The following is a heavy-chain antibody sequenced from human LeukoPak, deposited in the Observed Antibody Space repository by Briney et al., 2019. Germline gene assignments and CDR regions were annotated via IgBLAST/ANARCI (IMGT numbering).Heavy chain of an antibody. J-gene: IGHJ4*02. CDR3: ARGLGYSYGYGIDY. D-gene: IGHD5-18*01. CDR2: IWYDGSNK. CDR1: GFIFSSYA. V-gene: IGHV3-33*01. Sequence: GGSLRLSCAASGFIFSSYAMHWVRQAPGKGPEWVAIIWYDGSNKYYAESVEGRFTISRDNSKNTLYLQMNSLRAEDTAVYSCARGLGYSYGYGIDYWGQGTLVIASS.